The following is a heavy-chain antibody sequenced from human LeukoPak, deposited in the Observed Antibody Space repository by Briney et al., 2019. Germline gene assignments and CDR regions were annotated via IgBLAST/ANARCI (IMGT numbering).Heavy chain of an antibody. CDR2: ISSSSSTI. Sequence: GGSLRLSCAASGFTFSSYSMNWVRQAPRKGLEWVSYISSSSSTIYYADSVKGRFTISRDNAKNSLYLQMNSLRAEDTAVYYCARVARGVSLDYWGQGTLVTVSS. CDR1: GFTFSSYS. D-gene: IGHD3-10*01. J-gene: IGHJ4*02. V-gene: IGHV3-48*04. CDR3: ARVARGVSLDY.